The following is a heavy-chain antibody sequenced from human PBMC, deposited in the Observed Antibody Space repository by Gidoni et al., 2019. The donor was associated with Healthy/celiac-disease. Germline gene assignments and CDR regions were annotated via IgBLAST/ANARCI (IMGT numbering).Heavy chain of an antibody. D-gene: IGHD3-16*02. CDR1: GFTVSSSY. CDR3: ARAYDYVWGSYRAFDI. CDR2: VYSGGST. V-gene: IGHV3-66*01. Sequence: EVQLVESGGVLVQPGGSLRLSCAAPGFTVSSSYMSWVRQAPGKGLEWVSVVYSGGSTYYADSVKGRFTISRDNSKNTLYLQMNSLRAEDTAVYYCARAYDYVWGSYRAFDIWGQGTMVTVSS. J-gene: IGHJ3*02.